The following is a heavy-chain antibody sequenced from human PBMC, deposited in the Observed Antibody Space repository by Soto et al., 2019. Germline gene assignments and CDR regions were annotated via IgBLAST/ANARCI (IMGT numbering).Heavy chain of an antibody. CDR2: ISYDGSNK. CDR1: GFTFSSYA. D-gene: IGHD6-13*01. V-gene: IGHV3-30*04. Sequence: GESLKISCAASGFTFSSYAMHWVRQAPGKGLEWVAVISYDGSNKYYADSVKGRFTISRDNSKNTLYLQMNSLRAEDTAVYYCARDKFEVRYSSSWYWFDPGGQGTLVTVSS. J-gene: IGHJ5*02. CDR3: ARDKFEVRYSSSWYWFDP.